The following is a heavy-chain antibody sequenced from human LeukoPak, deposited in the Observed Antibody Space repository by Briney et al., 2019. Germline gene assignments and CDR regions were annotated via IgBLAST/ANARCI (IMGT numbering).Heavy chain of an antibody. Sequence: SETLSLTCTVSGGSISSGSYYWSWIRQPAGKGLEWIGRVYTSGSTNYNPSLKSRVTISVDTSKNQFSLKLSSVTAADTAVYYCAKLMAARSPVGYYYYMDVWGKGTTVTVSS. D-gene: IGHD6-6*01. CDR1: GGSISSGSYY. J-gene: IGHJ6*03. CDR3: AKLMAARSPVGYYYYMDV. V-gene: IGHV4-61*02. CDR2: VYTSGST.